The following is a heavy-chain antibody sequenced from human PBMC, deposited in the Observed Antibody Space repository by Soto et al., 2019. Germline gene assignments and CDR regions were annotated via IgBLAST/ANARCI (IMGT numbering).Heavy chain of an antibody. CDR3: ATYGSSWYLYYYYRMDV. J-gene: IGHJ6*02. D-gene: IGHD6-13*01. V-gene: IGHV4-61*01. CDR2: IYYSGST. CDR1: GGSGSSGSYY. Sequence: SETLSLTCTVSGGSGSSGSYYWSWIRQPPGKGLEWMGYIYYSGSTNYNPSLKSRVTISVDTSKNQFSLKLSSVTAAHTAVYYCATYGSSWYLYYYYRMDVWGQGTTVTVSS.